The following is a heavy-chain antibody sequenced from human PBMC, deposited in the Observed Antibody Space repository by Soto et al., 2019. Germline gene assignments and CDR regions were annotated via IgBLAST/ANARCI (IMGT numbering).Heavy chain of an antibody. CDR3: ARGYHYYDSSGYDKWDAFDI. CDR2: ISSSSSYI. J-gene: IGHJ3*02. CDR1: GFTFSSYS. V-gene: IGHV3-21*01. D-gene: IGHD3-22*01. Sequence: EVQLVESGGGLVKPGGSLRLSCAASGFTFSSYSMNWVRQAPGKGLEWVSSISSSSSYIYYADSVKGRFTISRDNAKKSLYLQMNSLRAEVTAVYYCARGYHYYDSSGYDKWDAFDIWGQGTMVTVSS.